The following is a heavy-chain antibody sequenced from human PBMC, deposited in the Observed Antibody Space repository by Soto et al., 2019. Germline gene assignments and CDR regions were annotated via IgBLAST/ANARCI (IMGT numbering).Heavy chain of an antibody. CDR3: ARDYSSAWSRYYFYFDLDV. V-gene: IGHV3-21*01. Sequence: PGGSLRLSCEASGFTFGTYTMNWVRQAPGKGLEWVSYISGGGNYIYYADSVKGRFTISRDNAKKSLFLQMNSLRAEDTAVYFCARDYSSAWSRYYFYFDLDVWGQGTTVTVSS. CDR1: GFTFGTYT. D-gene: IGHD6-19*01. J-gene: IGHJ6*02. CDR2: ISGGGNYI.